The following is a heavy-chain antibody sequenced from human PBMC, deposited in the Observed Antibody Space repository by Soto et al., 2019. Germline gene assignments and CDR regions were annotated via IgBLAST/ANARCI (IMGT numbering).Heavy chain of an antibody. Sequence: EKLSVTCAVYGASASFNTFYWSWIRQSPGKGLEWIGEIIHSGSTNYNPSLKGRVFISVDTSKNQFSLNLDSVTAADTAVYYCARGRRRDTRGWYTPRPPPLGQNWFHPWGHGTLLTVS. CDR2: IIHSGST. D-gene: IGHD6-19*01. J-gene: IGHJ5*02. CDR1: GASASFNTFY. CDR3: ARGRRRDTRGWYTPRPPPLGQNWFHP. V-gene: IGHV4-34*01.